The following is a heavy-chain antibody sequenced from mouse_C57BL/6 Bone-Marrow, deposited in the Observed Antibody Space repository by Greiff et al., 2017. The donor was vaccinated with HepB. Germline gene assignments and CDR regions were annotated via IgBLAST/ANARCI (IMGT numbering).Heavy chain of an antibody. CDR2: ISTYYGDA. CDR3: LYYYGSSYFLYAMDY. V-gene: IGHV1-67*01. Sequence: QVQLQQSGPELVRPGVSVKISCKGSGYTFTDYPMHGVNQSHAKSLEWIGVISTYYGDASYNQKFKDKATMTVDKSSSTAYMELARQTSEDSAVYYWLYYYGSSYFLYAMDYWGQGTSVTVSS. D-gene: IGHD1-1*01. CDR1: GYTFTDYP. J-gene: IGHJ4*01.